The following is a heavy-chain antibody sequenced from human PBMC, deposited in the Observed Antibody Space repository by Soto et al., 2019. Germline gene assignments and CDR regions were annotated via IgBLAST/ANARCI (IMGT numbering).Heavy chain of an antibody. CDR2: IIPIFGTA. D-gene: IGHD4-17*01. V-gene: IGHV1-69*01. CDR1: GGTFSSYA. CDR3: ARGCGEPATVTTREYNWFDP. Sequence: QGQLVQSGAEVKKPGSSVKVSCKASGGTFSSYAISWERQAPGQGLEWMGGIIPIFGTANYAQKFQGRVTITSDEATSTGYMGLSSLRTEDTSVYYCARGCGEPATVTTREYNWFDPWGQGTLVTGSS. J-gene: IGHJ5*02.